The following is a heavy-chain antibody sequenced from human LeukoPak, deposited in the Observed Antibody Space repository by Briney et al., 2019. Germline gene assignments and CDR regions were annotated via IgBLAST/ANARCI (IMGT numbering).Heavy chain of an antibody. D-gene: IGHD3-10*01. CDR1: GYSISTSNW. CDR2: IYYGGST. J-gene: IGHJ2*01. Sequence: SETLSLTCAASGYSISTSNWWGWIRQHPGKDLEWIGYIYYGGSTYYNPSLKSRVTISVDTSKNQFSLKLSSVTAADTAVYYCARGGRGSGSDYWYFDLWGRGTLVTVSS. V-gene: IGHV4-28*03. CDR3: ARGGRGSGSDYWYFDL.